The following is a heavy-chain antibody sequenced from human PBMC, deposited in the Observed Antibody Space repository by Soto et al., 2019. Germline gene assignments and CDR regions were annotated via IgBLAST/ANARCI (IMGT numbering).Heavy chain of an antibody. CDR2: INYSGTT. J-gene: IGHJ4*02. D-gene: IGHD2-15*01. CDR1: GGSISSGDYC. Sequence: QVQLQESGPGLVKPSQTLSLTCTVSGGSISSGDYCWSWIRQPPGKGLEWIGYINYSGTTYYNPSLKIRVTISVDTSRNQFSLKMSSVTAADTAVYYCASYLGYGAHNDYWGQGNLVTVSS. V-gene: IGHV4-30-4*01. CDR3: ASYLGYGAHNDY.